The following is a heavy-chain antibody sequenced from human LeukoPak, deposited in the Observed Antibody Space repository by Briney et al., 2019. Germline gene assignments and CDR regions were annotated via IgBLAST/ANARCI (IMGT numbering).Heavy chain of an antibody. D-gene: IGHD7-27*01. CDR3: ASLGTLRS. CDR2: FSNSETN. CDR1: GGSVSSSSDY. Sequence: SETLSLPCTVSGGSVSSSSDYCGSVRQPPGGVVGWIGCFSNSETNYNNPSLKSRVNISIHTYKNQCSVKLTSVTAADTAMYYCASLGTLRSWGQGTLVTVSS. V-gene: IGHV4-39*01. J-gene: IGHJ5*02.